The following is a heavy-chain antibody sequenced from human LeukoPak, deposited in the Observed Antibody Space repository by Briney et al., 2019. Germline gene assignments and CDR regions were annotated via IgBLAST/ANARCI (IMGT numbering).Heavy chain of an antibody. CDR2: IYYSGST. D-gene: IGHD2/OR15-2a*01. V-gene: IGHV4-59*01. Sequence: SETLSLTCTVSRGSISDYYWSWIRQPPGEGLEWIGYIYYSGSTNYNPSLKSLVTISLDTSKNQFSLNLNSVTAADTAVYYCARELKVGNTGYYFDYWGQGTLVTVSS. CDR1: RGSISDYY. CDR3: ARELKVGNTGYYFDY. J-gene: IGHJ4*02.